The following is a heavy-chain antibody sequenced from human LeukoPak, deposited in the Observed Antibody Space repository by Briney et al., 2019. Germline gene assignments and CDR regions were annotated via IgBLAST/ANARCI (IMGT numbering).Heavy chain of an antibody. V-gene: IGHV3-33*01. CDR3: ARDKGTTCIDN. D-gene: IGHD4-17*01. Sequence: PGGSLRLSCAASGITFSTSGMHWVRQAPGKGLEWVAFIWSDGSNKYHADSVKGRFTIPRDNSKDTLYLQMNSLRAEDTAVYYCARDKGTTCIDNWGQGALVTVSS. CDR1: GITFSTSG. J-gene: IGHJ4*02. CDR2: IWSDGSNK.